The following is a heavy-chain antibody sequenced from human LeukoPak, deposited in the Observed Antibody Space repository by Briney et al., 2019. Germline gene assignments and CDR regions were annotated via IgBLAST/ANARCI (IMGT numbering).Heavy chain of an antibody. D-gene: IGHD7-27*01. V-gene: IGHV3-21*01. CDR1: GFTFSSYS. CDR3: ARDRDNWGSAPDY. Sequence: GGSLRLSCAASGFTFSSYSMNWVRQAPGKGLEWVSSISSSSSYIYYADSVKGRFTISRDNAKNSLYLQMNSLRAEDTAVYYCARDRDNWGSAPDYWGQGTLVTVSS. J-gene: IGHJ4*02. CDR2: ISSSSSYI.